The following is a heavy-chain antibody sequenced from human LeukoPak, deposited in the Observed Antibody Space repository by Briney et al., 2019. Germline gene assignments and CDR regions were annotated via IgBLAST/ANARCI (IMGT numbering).Heavy chain of an antibody. V-gene: IGHV3-7*01. J-gene: IGHJ3*02. CDR1: GFTCSRYW. CDR3: ARDADLGATISGAFDI. Sequence: PGGSLRLSCAASGFTCSRYWMSWVRQAPGKGLEWVASIKQDGGEKYYVDSVKGRFTVSRDNAKNSVYVQMNRLRVEDTAIYYCARDADLGATISGAFDIWGQGRKVTVSS. CDR2: IKQDGGEK. D-gene: IGHD5-24*01.